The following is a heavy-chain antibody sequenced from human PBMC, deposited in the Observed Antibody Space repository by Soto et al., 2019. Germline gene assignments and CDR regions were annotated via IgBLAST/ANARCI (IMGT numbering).Heavy chain of an antibody. J-gene: IGHJ5*01. CDR2: TYYRSKWGY. CDR3: ARLIGNSWLDS. Sequence: QVQMQLSSPGLVKPSQTLSLTCAISGDSVSTNSATWDWIMQSPSRGLEWVGRTYYRSKWGYDYALSVKGRININPDTSNNQFSLQLNSVTPDDTAVYYCARLIGNSWLDSWGQGTLVTVSA. D-gene: IGHD2-8*01. V-gene: IGHV6-1*01. CDR1: GDSVSTNSAT.